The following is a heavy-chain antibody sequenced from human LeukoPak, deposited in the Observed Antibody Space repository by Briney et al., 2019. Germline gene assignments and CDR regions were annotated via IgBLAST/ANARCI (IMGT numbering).Heavy chain of an antibody. CDR2: IYYSGST. D-gene: IGHD4-17*01. CDR1: GGAISSSTYY. Sequence: SETLSLTCTVSGGAISSSTYYWGWIRQPPGKGLEWIGSIYYSGSTYNNPSLKSRVTIFVDTSKNQFSLKLSSVTATDTAVYYCARTYGDYDDAFDVWGQGTMVTVSS. CDR3: ARTYGDYDDAFDV. J-gene: IGHJ3*01. V-gene: IGHV4-39*01.